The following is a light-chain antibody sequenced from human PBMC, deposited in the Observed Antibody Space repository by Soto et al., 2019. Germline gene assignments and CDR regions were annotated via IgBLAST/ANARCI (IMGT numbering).Light chain of an antibody. J-gene: IGLJ2*01. CDR3: EAWDDSLSGVA. CDR2: SNN. CDR1: SSNIGNNF. Sequence: QPVLTQPPSASGTPGQRVTISCSGSSSNIGNNFVNWYQQLPGTAPKLLIYSNNQRPSGVPDRFSGSKSGTSASLAISRLQSGDDADYYCEAWDDSLSGVAFGGGTKPTVL. V-gene: IGLV1-44*01.